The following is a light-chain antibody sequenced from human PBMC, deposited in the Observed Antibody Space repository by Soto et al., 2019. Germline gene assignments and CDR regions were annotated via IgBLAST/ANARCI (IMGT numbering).Light chain of an antibody. CDR3: QPYNNWPLT. V-gene: IGKV3-15*01. CDR2: DTS. J-gene: IGKJ4*01. Sequence: EVVMTQSPATLSVSLGDRATLSCRASQSVSSNLAWYQQKPGQTPRLLIYDTSTRATGVPARFSGSRSGPEFTLTINSLQSEDFAIYYCQPYNNWPLTFGGGTKVDIK. CDR1: QSVSSN.